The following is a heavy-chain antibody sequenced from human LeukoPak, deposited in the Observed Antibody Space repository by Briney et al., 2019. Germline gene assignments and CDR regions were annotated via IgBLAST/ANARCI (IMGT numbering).Heavy chain of an antibody. CDR3: ARSIQLWEPFDY. J-gene: IGHJ4*02. CDR2: ISYDGSNK. V-gene: IGHV3-30*03. Sequence: GGSLRLSCAVSGFTFSSYSMNWVRQAPGKGLEWVAVISYDGSNKYYADSVKGRFTISRDNSKNTLYLQMNSLRAEDTAVYYCARSIQLWEPFDYWGQGTLVTVSS. CDR1: GFTFSSYS. D-gene: IGHD5-18*01.